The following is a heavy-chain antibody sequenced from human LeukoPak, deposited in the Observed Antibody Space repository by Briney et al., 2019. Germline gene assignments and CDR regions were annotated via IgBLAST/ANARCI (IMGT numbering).Heavy chain of an antibody. J-gene: IGHJ4*02. CDR3: ARDPSNSGYDYLYYFDY. D-gene: IGHD5-12*01. CDR1: VYTFTGYY. Sequence: ASVNVSCKASVYTFTGYYMHWVRQAPGQGLEWMGWINLDNGGTNYAQKFQGRVTMTRDMSISTAYMELSRLRSDDTAVYYCARDPSNSGYDYLYYFDYWGQGTLVTVSS. CDR2: INLDNGGT. V-gene: IGHV1-2*02.